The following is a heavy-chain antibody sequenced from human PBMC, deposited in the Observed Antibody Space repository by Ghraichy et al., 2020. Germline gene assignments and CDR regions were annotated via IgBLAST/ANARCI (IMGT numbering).Heavy chain of an antibody. V-gene: IGHV3-23*01. D-gene: IGHD6-13*01. CDR2: ISGSGGST. CDR1: GFTFSSYA. Sequence: GGSLRLSCAASGFTFSSYAMSWVRQAPGKGLEWVSTISGSGGSTYYADSVKGRFTISRDNSKNRLYLQMNSLRAEDTAVYYCGSSNRRYYYYGMDVWGQGTTVTVSS. J-gene: IGHJ6*02. CDR3: GSSNRRYYYYGMDV.